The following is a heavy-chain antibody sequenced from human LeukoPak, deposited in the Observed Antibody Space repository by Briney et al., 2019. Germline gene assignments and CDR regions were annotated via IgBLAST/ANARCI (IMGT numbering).Heavy chain of an antibody. J-gene: IGHJ5*02. Sequence: GGSLRLSCAASGFTFSSYSMTWVRQAPGKGLEWVSSISSSSSYIYYADSVKGRFTISRDNAKNSLYLQMNSLRAEDTAVYYCARIYGLNWFDPWGQGTLVTVSS. CDR3: ARIYGLNWFDP. D-gene: IGHD2-2*02. CDR1: GFTFSSYS. CDR2: ISSSSSYI. V-gene: IGHV3-21*01.